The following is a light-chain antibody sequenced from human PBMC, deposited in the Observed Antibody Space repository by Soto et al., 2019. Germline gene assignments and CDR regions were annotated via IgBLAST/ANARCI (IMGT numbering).Light chain of an antibody. Sequence: DIVMTQSPLSLEVTLGEPASISCRSSQSPLHSNGNTYLDWYLQKPGQSPQLLIYSVSFRASGVPDRFSGSGSDTDFTLEISRVEAEDVGVYDCMNAVQTLTFGGGTRVEIK. J-gene: IGKJ4*01. V-gene: IGKV2-28*01. CDR1: QSPLHSNGNTY. CDR3: MNAVQTLT. CDR2: SVS.